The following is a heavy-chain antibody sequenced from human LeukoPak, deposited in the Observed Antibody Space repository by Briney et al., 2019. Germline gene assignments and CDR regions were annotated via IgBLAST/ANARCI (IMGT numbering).Heavy chain of an antibody. Sequence: GGSLRLSCAASGXAFGSYWMHWVRQAPGKGLVWVSRIRNDGSITTYADAVKGRFTISRDNAKNTLYLQINSLRAEDTAVYYCARVVTWFDPWGQGTLVTVSS. J-gene: IGHJ5*02. CDR2: IRNDGSIT. CDR3: ARVVTWFDP. D-gene: IGHD2-21*02. V-gene: IGHV3-74*01. CDR1: GXAFGSYW.